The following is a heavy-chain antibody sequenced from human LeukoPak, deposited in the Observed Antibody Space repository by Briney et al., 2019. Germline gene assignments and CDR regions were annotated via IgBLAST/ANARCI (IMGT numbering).Heavy chain of an antibody. CDR3: AKDPSLVGYQLLGNWNYGGGYFDY. CDR2: ISYDGSNK. D-gene: IGHD1-7*01. CDR1: GFTFSSYA. J-gene: IGHJ4*02. V-gene: IGHV3-30-3*01. Sequence: GGSLRLSCAASGFTFSSYAMHWVRQAPGKGLEWVAVISYDGSNKYYADSVKGRFTISRDNSKNTLYLQMNSLRAEDTAVYYCAKDPSLVGYQLLGNWNYGGGYFDYWGQGTLVTVSS.